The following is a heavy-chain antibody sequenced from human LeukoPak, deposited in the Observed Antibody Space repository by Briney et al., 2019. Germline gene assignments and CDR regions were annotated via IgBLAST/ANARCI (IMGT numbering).Heavy chain of an antibody. CDR3: VRDRVGPDY. CDR1: GFTFSSAW. V-gene: IGHV3-74*03. J-gene: IGHJ4*02. CDR2: ITDDAST. Sequence: GGSLRLSCAASGFTFSSAWMHWVRQASGTGLVWVSRITDDASTTYADSVKGRFTISGDNAKNILYLQMNSLRAEDTAVYYCVRDRVGPDYWGQGTLVTVSS. D-gene: IGHD1-26*01.